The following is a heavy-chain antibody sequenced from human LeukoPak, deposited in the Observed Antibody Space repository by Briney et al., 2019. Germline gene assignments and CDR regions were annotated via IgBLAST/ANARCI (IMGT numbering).Heavy chain of an antibody. J-gene: IGHJ4*02. CDR2: IAVTGST. V-gene: IGHV4-4*02. Sequence: AETLSLTCGVSGVSISNTDWWCLVRQLRGQGREGFGEIAVTGSTHYNQSLETRVTVSRDNSKNPLSLNLNTVTAADTAVYYCSGENGAFSPFGWWGEGILVIV. CDR1: GVSISNTDW. CDR3: SGENGAFSPFGW. D-gene: IGHD3-9*01.